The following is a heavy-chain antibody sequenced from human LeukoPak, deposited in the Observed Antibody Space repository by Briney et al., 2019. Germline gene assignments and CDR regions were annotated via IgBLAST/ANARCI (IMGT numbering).Heavy chain of an antibody. CDR2: FYTSGST. V-gene: IGHV4-4*07. Sequence: PSETLSLTCSVSGGSVNSYYWSWIRQPAGKGLEWIGRFYTSGSTDYNPSLKSRLTMSVDTSKNQFSLNLSSVTAADTAVYYCARDSRDPSLWFGELLSPLDCWGQGTLVTVPS. J-gene: IGHJ4*02. CDR1: GGSVNSYY. D-gene: IGHD3-10*01. CDR3: ARDSRDPSLWFGELLSPLDC.